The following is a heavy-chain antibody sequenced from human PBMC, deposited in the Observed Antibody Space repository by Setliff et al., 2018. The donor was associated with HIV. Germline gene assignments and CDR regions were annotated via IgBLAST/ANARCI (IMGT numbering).Heavy chain of an antibody. CDR3: TRLRGYSYGLASYYYYYMDV. D-gene: IGHD5-18*01. V-gene: IGHV3-49*04. CDR1: GFTFGDYA. CDR2: IRSNAYGGTS. J-gene: IGHJ6*03. Sequence: GGSLRLSCTTSGFTFGDYAMSWVRQAPGKGLEWVGFIRSNAYGGTSQYAASVRGRVTISRDDSKSIAYLQMSSLKTEDTAVYYCTRLRGYSYGLASYYYYYMDVWGKGTTVTVSS.